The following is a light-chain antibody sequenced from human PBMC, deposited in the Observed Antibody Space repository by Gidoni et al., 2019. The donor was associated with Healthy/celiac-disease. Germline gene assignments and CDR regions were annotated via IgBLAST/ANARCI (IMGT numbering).Light chain of an antibody. V-gene: IGKV3-20*01. CDR1: QSVSSRY. CDR2: GAS. CDR3: QQYVTSPRT. Sequence: EIVLTRSPGTLSLSPGERATLSCRASQSVSSRYLAWYQQQAGQAPRLLIDGASSRAAGIPDRFSGSGSGTDFTLSISRLEPEDLAVYYCQQYVTSPRTFXQXTKVEIK. J-gene: IGKJ1*01.